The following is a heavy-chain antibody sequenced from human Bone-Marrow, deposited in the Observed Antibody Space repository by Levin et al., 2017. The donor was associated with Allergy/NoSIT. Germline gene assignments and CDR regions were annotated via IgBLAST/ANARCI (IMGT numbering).Heavy chain of an antibody. J-gene: IGHJ4*02. V-gene: IGHV1-69*13. CDR3: AREKDYYASGLPLFHH. CDR1: GGAFSNYP. Sequence: ASVKVSCKASGGAFSNYPFSWVRQAPGHGPEWMGGIIPMFDTGVYAEKFQDRVTITADESTNTVYMELRSLKAEDTAVYFCAREKDYYASGLPLFHHWGQGTQVTVSS. D-gene: IGHD3-10*01. CDR2: IIPMFDTG.